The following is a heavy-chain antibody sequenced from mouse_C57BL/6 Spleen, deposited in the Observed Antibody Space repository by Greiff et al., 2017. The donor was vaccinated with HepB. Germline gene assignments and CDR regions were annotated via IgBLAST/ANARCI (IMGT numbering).Heavy chain of an antibody. CDR3: ARSDGYYYAMDY. CDR2: IDPSDSET. CDR1: GYTFTTYG. J-gene: IGHJ4*01. D-gene: IGHD2-2*01. Sequence: QVHVKQPGAERGRPGSSVKLSGRASGYTFTTYGMHGGKQRPIQGLEGMGNIDPSDSETHYNQKFKDKATLTVDKSSSTAYMQLSSLTSEDSAVYYCARSDGYYYAMDYWGQGTSVTVSS. V-gene: IGHV1-52*01.